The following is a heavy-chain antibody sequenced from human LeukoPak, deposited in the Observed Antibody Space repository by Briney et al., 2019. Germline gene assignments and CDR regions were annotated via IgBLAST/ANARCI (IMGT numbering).Heavy chain of an antibody. Sequence: TGGSLRLSCAASGFTFSSYAMSWVRQAPGKGLEWVSGISGSGGSTYHADSVKGRFTISRDNSKNTLYLQMNSLRAEDTAVYYCAKELDSSGYFDYWGQGTLVTVSS. CDR1: GFTFSSYA. CDR2: ISGSGGST. V-gene: IGHV3-23*01. J-gene: IGHJ4*02. D-gene: IGHD3-22*01. CDR3: AKELDSSGYFDY.